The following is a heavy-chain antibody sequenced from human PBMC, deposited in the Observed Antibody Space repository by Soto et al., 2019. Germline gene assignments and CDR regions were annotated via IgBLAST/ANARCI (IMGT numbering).Heavy chain of an antibody. D-gene: IGHD2-2*01. CDR1: GYSFTSYW. J-gene: IGHJ3*02. V-gene: IGHV5-10-1*01. Sequence: GESLKISCKGSGYSFTSYWISWVRQMPGKGLEWMGRIDPSDSYTNYSPSFQGHVTISADKSISTAYLQWSSLKASDTAMYYWATKFTLVDIVVVPAADDAFDIWGQGTMVTVSS. CDR2: IDPSDSYT. CDR3: ATKFTLVDIVVVPAADDAFDI.